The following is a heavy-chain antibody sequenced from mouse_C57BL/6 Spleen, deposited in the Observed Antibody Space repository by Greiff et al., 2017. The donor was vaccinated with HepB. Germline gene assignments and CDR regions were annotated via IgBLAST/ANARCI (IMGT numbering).Heavy chain of an antibody. Sequence: EVKLEESGPGLVKPSQSLSLTCSVTGYSITSGYYWNWIRQFPGNKLEWMGYISYDGSNNYNPSLKNRISITRDTSKNQFFLKLNSVTTEDTATYYCAREFYSNYVDYWGQGTTLTVSS. J-gene: IGHJ2*01. CDR3: AREFYSNYVDY. D-gene: IGHD2-5*01. V-gene: IGHV3-6*01. CDR1: GYSITSGYY. CDR2: ISYDGSN.